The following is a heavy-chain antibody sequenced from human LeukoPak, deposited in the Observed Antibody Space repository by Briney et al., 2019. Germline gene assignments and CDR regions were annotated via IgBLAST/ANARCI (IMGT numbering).Heavy chain of an antibody. J-gene: IGHJ4*02. Sequence: ASVKVSCKASGYTFTGYYMHWVRQAPGQGLEWMGWINPNSGGTNYAQKFQGRVTITRDTSISTAYMELSRLRSDDTAVYYCARAVHYREVFFDYWGQGTLVTVSS. CDR2: INPNSGGT. D-gene: IGHD3-10*01. V-gene: IGHV1-2*02. CDR3: ARAVHYREVFFDY. CDR1: GYTFTGYY.